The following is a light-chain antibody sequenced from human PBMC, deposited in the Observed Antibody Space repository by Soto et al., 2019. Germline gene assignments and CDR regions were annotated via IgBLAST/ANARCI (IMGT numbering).Light chain of an antibody. CDR3: AAWDDSLNAL. Sequence: VLTQPPSLSATPGQRVNISCSGSFSNIGDNAVNWYQQLPGAAPKLLIYLNDQRPSGVPDRFSGSKSGTSAFLAISGLQSEDEADYYCAAWDDSLNALFGNGTKVT. V-gene: IGLV1-44*01. CDR2: LND. J-gene: IGLJ1*01. CDR1: FSNIGDNA.